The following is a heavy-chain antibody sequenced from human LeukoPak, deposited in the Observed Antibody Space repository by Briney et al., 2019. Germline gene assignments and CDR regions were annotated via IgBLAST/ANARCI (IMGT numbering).Heavy chain of an antibody. V-gene: IGHV3-21*01. CDR2: ITSSSNYI. CDR3: ARDRGYFDN. CDR1: GFTFSSYS. Sequence: GGSLRLSCAASGFTFSSYSMNWVRQVPGKGLEWLSSITSSSNYIYYADSVKGRFTISRDNVQNSLYLQMNSLRAEDTAMYYCARDRGYFDNWGQGTLVTVSS. J-gene: IGHJ4*02.